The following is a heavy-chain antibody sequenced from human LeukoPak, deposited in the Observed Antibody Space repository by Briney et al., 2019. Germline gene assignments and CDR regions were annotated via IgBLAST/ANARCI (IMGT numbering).Heavy chain of an antibody. D-gene: IGHD1-26*01. V-gene: IGHV4-39*01. Sequence: SETLSLTCTVSGGSTSSSSYYWGWIRQPPGKGLEWIGTIYYSGSTYYNPSLKSRITISVDTSKNESSLKLSSVTAADTAVCYCARHCKWGLLEYFDYWGQGTLVNVSP. CDR2: IYYSGST. CDR1: GGSTSSSSYY. CDR3: ARHCKWGLLEYFDY. J-gene: IGHJ4*02.